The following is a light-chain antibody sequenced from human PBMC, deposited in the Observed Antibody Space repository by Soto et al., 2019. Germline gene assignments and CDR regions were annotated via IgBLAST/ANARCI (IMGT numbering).Light chain of an antibody. CDR1: SGDVGGHNY. V-gene: IGLV2-14*01. Sequence: QSALTQPASVSGSPGQSITISFTGTSGDVGGHNYVSWYQQHPGKAPKLMIYEVSNRPSGVSNRFSGSKSGNTASLIISGLQAEDEADYYCSSYTSSSTGVFGGGTKVTVL. CDR2: EVS. CDR3: SSYTSSSTGV. J-gene: IGLJ3*02.